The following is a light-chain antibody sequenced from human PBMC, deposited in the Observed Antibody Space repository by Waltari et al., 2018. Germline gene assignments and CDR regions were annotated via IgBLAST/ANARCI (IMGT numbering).Light chain of an antibody. CDR1: QDISNY. V-gene: IGKV1-33*01. Sequence: DIQMTQSPSSLSASVGDRVTITCQASQDISNYLNWYQQKPGKAPKLLIYDAANLETGGPSRFSGSGSGTDFTFTISSLQPEDIATYYCQQYDNLPLFTFGPGTKVDIK. CDR2: DAA. CDR3: QQYDNLPLFT. J-gene: IGKJ3*01.